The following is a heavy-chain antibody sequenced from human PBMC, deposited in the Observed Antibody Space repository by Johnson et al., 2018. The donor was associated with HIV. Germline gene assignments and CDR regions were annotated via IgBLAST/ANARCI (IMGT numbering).Heavy chain of an antibody. CDR3: ARESALTGDSLGFDI. CDR1: DFTFSNNA. Sequence: QVQLVESGGGVVQPGRSLRLSCAASDFTFSNNAIHWVRQAPGKGLEWVAVISYDGTNTYYADSVRGRFTISRDNAKNSLYLQMNSLRAEDTAVYYCARESALTGDSLGFDIWGQGTMVTVSS. D-gene: IGHD7-27*01. J-gene: IGHJ3*02. CDR2: ISYDGTNT. V-gene: IGHV3-30*04.